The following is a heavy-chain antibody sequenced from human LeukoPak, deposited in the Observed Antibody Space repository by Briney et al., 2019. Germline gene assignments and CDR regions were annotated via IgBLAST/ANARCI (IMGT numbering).Heavy chain of an antibody. D-gene: IGHD3-3*02. CDR2: INNIGST. J-gene: IGHJ4*02. Sequence: SETLSLTCAVYGGSFSGYYWNWIRQPPGKGLEWIGEINNIGSTNYNPSLKSRVTISRDTSKNQFSLKLSSVTAADTAVYYCARGRAFFDWGQGTLVTVSS. V-gene: IGHV4-34*01. CDR1: GGSFSGYY. CDR3: ARGRAFFD.